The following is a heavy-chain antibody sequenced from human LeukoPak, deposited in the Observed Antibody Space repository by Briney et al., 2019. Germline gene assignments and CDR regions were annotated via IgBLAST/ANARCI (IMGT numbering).Heavy chain of an antibody. V-gene: IGHV1-69*01. CDR2: IIPIFGTA. J-gene: IGHJ4*02. CDR3: ASFYCSSTSCYLTFDY. D-gene: IGHD2-2*01. Sequence: GSSVKVSCKASGGTFSSYAISWVRQAPGQGLEWMGGIIPIFGTANYAQKFQGRVTITADESTSTAYMELSSLRSEDTAVYYRASFYCSSTSCYLTFDYWGQGTLVTVSS. CDR1: GGTFSSYA.